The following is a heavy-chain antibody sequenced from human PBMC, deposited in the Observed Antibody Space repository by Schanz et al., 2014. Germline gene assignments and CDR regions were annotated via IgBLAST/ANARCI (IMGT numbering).Heavy chain of an antibody. CDR1: GFTFSSYV. CDR2: VCYDGSKK. D-gene: IGHD5-12*01. CDR3: ARDPNSVNEIDY. J-gene: IGHJ4*02. V-gene: IGHV3-33*08. Sequence: VQLVESGGGVVQPGTSLRLSCAASGFTFSSYVMNWVRQAPGRGLEWVAVVCYDGSKKYYADSVKGRFTTSRDNSKNTMYLQMNSLRVEDTAVYYCARDPNSVNEIDYWGQGTLVTVSS.